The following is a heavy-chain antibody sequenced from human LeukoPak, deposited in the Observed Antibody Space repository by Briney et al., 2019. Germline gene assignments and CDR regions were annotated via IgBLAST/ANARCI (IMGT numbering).Heavy chain of an antibody. Sequence: GGSLRLSCAGSTYMFNNYWMTWVRQAPGKGLEWVANIKSDGSEKYFVDSVEGRFTIARDNAKKSLYLQMNSLRPDVTAVYYCTGGQPSVSWGQGTLVTVSS. CDR2: IKSDGSEK. CDR3: TGGQPSVS. D-gene: IGHD5/OR15-5a*01. V-gene: IGHV3-7*01. CDR1: TYMFNNYW. J-gene: IGHJ4*02.